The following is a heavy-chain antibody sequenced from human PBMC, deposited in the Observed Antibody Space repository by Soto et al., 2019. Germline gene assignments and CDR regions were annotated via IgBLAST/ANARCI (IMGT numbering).Heavy chain of an antibody. CDR3: ARDCSGGSCRPRYYYYGMDV. CDR1: GYTFTSYY. V-gene: IGHV1-46*01. CDR2: INPSGGST. J-gene: IGHJ6*02. D-gene: IGHD2-15*01. Sequence: GASVKVPCKASGYTFTSYYMHWVRQAPGQGLEWMGIINPSGGSTSYAQKFQGRVTMTRDTSTSTVYMELSSLRSEDTAVYYCARDCSGGSCRPRYYYYGMDVWGQGTTVTVSS.